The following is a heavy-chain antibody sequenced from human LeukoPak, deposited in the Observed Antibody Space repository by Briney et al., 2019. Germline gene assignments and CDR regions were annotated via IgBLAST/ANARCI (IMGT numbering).Heavy chain of an antibody. CDR1: GYTFTGYY. J-gene: IGHJ4*02. Sequence: ASVKVSCKASGYTFTGYYMHWVRQAPGQGLEWMGWINPNSGGTNYAQKFQGRVTMTRDTSISTAYMELSRLRSDDTAVYYCARVGNYDILTGYPTIDYWGQGTLVTVSS. CDR2: INPNSGGT. V-gene: IGHV1-2*02. D-gene: IGHD3-9*01. CDR3: ARVGNYDILTGYPTIDY.